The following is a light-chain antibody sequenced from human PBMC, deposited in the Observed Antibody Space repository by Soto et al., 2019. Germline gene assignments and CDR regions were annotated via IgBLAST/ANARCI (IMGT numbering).Light chain of an antibody. J-gene: IGKJ3*01. Sequence: DIQMTQSPSSLSASVRDRVTISCRASQDISNYLAWYQQKPGKVPKLLIYAASTLQSGVPSRFSGSGSGTDFTLTISSLQPEDVATYYCQKYNSVPFTFGPGTKVDIK. CDR3: QKYNSVPFT. V-gene: IGKV1-27*01. CDR1: QDISNY. CDR2: AAS.